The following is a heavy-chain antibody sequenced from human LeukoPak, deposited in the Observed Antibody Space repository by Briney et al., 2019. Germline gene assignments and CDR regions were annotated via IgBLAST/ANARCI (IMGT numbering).Heavy chain of an antibody. CDR1: GGSISSYY. D-gene: IGHD2-21*02. CDR2: IYYSGST. CDR3: AREGGGDGECFQH. V-gene: IGHV4-59*01. Sequence: SETLSLTCTVSGGSISSYYWSWIRQPPGKGLEWIGYIYYSGSTNYNPSLKSRVTISVDTSKNQFSLKLSFVTAADTAVYYCAREGGGDGECFQHWGQGTLVTVSS. J-gene: IGHJ1*01.